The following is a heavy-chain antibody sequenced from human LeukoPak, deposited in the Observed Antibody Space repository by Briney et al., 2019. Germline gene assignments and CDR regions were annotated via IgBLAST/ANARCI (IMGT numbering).Heavy chain of an antibody. CDR1: GGSISSGDYY. CDR3: ASLEGDILTGYYFGVFDL. V-gene: IGHV4-30-4*08. J-gene: IGHJ2*01. D-gene: IGHD3-9*01. Sequence: SQTLSLTCTVSGGSISSGDYYWSWIRQPPGKGLEWIGYIYYSGSTYYNPSLKSRVTISVDTSKNQFSLKLSSVTAADTAVYYCASLEGDILTGYYFGVFDLWGRGTLVTVSS. CDR2: IYYSGST.